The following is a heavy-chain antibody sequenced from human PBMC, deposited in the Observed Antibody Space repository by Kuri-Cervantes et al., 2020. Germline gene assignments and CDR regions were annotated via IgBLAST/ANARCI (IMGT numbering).Heavy chain of an antibody. V-gene: IGHV3-11*04. J-gene: IGHJ4*02. CDR3: AKAQSPIVVVPAADLDY. D-gene: IGHD2-2*01. CDR2: ISSSGSTI. Sequence: GESLKISCAASGFTFSYYYMSWIRQAPGKGLEWVSYISSSGSTICYADSVKGRFTISRDNAKNSLYLQMNSLRAEDTAVYYCAKAQSPIVVVPAADLDYWGQGTLVTVSS. CDR1: GFTFSYYY.